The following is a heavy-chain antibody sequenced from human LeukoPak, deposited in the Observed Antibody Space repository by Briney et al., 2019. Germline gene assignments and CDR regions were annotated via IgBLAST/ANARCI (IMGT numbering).Heavy chain of an antibody. CDR2: IRGDGITT. Sequence: GGSLRLSCVASGFTFRSHGMNWVRQAPGKGLEWVSGIRGDGITTYYADSVKGRFTISRDNSKNTLYLQMNSLRAEDTAVYYCAKAFPSRFGELLPYDYWGQGTLVTVSS. CDR1: GFTFRSHG. V-gene: IGHV3-23*01. CDR3: AKAFPSRFGELLPYDY. D-gene: IGHD3-10*02. J-gene: IGHJ4*02.